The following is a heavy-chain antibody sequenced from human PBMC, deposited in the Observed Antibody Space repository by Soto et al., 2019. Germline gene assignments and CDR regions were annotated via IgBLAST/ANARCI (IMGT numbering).Heavy chain of an antibody. D-gene: IGHD2-2*01. J-gene: IGHJ6*03. Sequence: GASVKVSCKASGYTFTGYYMHWVRQAPGQGLEWMGWINPNSGGTNYAQKFQGWVTMTGDTSISTAYMELSRLRSDDTAVYYCARAMTSISLDYYMDVWGKGTTVTVSS. CDR2: INPNSGGT. CDR1: GYTFTGYY. V-gene: IGHV1-2*04. CDR3: ARAMTSISLDYYMDV.